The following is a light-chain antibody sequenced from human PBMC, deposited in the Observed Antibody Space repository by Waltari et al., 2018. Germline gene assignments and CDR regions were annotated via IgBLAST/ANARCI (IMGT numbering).Light chain of an antibody. CDR1: QSLSSSY. V-gene: IGKV3-20*01. CDR3: QQYDASSPT. CDR2: DAS. J-gene: IGKJ1*01. Sequence: EIVLTQSPGTLSLSPGERATLSCRASQSLSSSYLAWFQQKPGQAPRLLIFDASSLATGIPDRFSGSGSGTDFTLTINRLEPEDFAVYYCQQYDASSPTFGQGTKVDIK.